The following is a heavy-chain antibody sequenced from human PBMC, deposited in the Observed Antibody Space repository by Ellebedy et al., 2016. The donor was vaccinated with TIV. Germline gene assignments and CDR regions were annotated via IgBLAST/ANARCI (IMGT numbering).Heavy chain of an antibody. CDR3: ARHKTSVYCSGGSCQRANWLDP. CDR1: GGSISSSSFY. D-gene: IGHD2-15*01. Sequence: MPGGSLRLSCTVSGGSISSSSFYWGWIRQSPGKGPEWIGIIYHSGSASYSPSLKSRVTISVDSSKNQFSLKLSSVTAADTAVYYCARHKTSVYCSGGSCQRANWLDPWGQGTLVTVSS. J-gene: IGHJ5*02. CDR2: IYHSGSA. V-gene: IGHV4-39*01.